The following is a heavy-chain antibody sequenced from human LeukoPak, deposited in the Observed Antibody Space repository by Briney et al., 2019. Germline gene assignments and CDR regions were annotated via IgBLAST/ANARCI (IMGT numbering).Heavy chain of an antibody. Sequence: GGSLRLSCAASGFTFSSYAMHWVRQAPGKGLEYVSAISSNGGSTYYANSVKGRFTISRDNSKNTLYLQMGSLRAEDMAVYYCARTNYYGSGSYHYWGQGTLVTVS. CDR3: ARTNYYGSGSYHY. J-gene: IGHJ4*02. CDR2: ISSNGGST. D-gene: IGHD3-10*01. CDR1: GFTFSSYA. V-gene: IGHV3-64*01.